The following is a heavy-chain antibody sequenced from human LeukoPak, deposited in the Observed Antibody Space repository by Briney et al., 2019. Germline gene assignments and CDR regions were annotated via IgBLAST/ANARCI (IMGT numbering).Heavy chain of an antibody. CDR1: GFTFNTYT. J-gene: IGHJ4*02. CDR2: INYSGSDI. Sequence: PGGSLRLSCAASGFTFNTYTMNWVRRAPGKGLEWVSSINYSGSDIYYADSLRGRFTVSTDNAKNSLYLQMNSLRAEDTAIYFCARDDGFTGTPIFAYWGQGTLVTVSS. D-gene: IGHD1-1*01. CDR3: ARDDGFTGTPIFAY. V-gene: IGHV3-21*01.